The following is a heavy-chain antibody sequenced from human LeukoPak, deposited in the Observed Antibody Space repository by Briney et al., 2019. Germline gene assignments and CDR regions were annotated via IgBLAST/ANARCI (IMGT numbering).Heavy chain of an antibody. Sequence: ASVKVSCKASGYTFTSYFMHWVRQAPGQGLEWMGVVNPSSGSTTYSQKFQGRVTMTRDTSTSTVYMDLGSLRSDDTAVYYCARAVGPRGGNWFDPWGQGTLVTVSS. V-gene: IGHV1-46*01. CDR2: VNPSSGST. D-gene: IGHD1-26*01. J-gene: IGHJ5*02. CDR1: GYTFTSYF. CDR3: ARAVGPRGGNWFDP.